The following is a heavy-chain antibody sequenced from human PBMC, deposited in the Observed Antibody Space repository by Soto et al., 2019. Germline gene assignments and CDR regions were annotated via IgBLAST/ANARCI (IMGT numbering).Heavy chain of an antibody. Sequence: ASVKVSCKASGYTFTSYAMHWVRQAPGQRLEWMGWINAGNGNTKYSQKFQGRVTITRDTSASTAYMELSSLRSEDTAVYYCGSAAWIQLWGPTYFDYWGQGTLVTVSS. J-gene: IGHJ4*02. V-gene: IGHV1-3*01. CDR1: GYTFTSYA. CDR2: INAGNGNT. D-gene: IGHD5-18*01. CDR3: GSAAWIQLWGPTYFDY.